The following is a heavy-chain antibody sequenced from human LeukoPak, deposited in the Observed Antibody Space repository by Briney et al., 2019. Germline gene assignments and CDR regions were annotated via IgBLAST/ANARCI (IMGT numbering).Heavy chain of an antibody. J-gene: IGHJ4*02. V-gene: IGHV3-30*01. CDR1: GFTFSSYA. CDR2: ISYDGSNK. D-gene: IGHD6-19*01. Sequence: PGRSLRLSCAASGFTFSSYAMHWVRQAPGKGLEGVAVISYDGSNKYYADSVKGRFTISRDNSKNTLYLQMNSLRAEDTAVYYCARDPAGDIAVAGVYFDYWGQGTLVTVSS. CDR3: ARDPAGDIAVAGVYFDY.